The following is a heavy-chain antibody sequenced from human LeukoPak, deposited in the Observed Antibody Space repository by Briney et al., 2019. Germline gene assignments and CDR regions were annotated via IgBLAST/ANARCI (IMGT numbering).Heavy chain of an antibody. CDR1: GYILTYYR. J-gene: IGHJ4*02. V-gene: IGHV1-18*01. CDR3: ARDGRGMRSRDYGVY. Sequence: WASVKDSRLCSGYILTYYRFSWVRPAPAQGLEWVGWISAYYGSTNYARRLQDRVTMPTDTSTSTAYMEVRSLRSDETAVYYCARDGRGMRSRDYGVYWGQGTLVTVSS. CDR2: ISAYYGST. D-gene: IGHD3-22*01.